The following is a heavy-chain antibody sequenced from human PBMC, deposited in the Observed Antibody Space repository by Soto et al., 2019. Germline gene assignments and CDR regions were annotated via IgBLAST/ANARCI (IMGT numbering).Heavy chain of an antibody. V-gene: IGHV6-1*01. CDR2: AYYRSQWYI. J-gene: IGHJ6*02. CDR3: AREFEATSLDV. D-gene: IGHD1-1*01. CDR1: GDSISSNTAA. Sequence: SQTLSLTCAISGDSISSNTAAWNWIRQSPSRGLEWLGRAYYRSQWYIDFEGSVKSRLNINPDTSKNQVSLHLKSVTPEDTAVYYCAREFEATSLDVWGPGTTVTVSS.